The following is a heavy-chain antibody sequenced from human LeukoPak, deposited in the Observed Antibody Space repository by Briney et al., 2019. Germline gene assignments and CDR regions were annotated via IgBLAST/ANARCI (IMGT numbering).Heavy chain of an antibody. Sequence: SETLSLTCAVYGGSFSGYYWSWIRQPPGKGLEWIGEINHSGSTNYNPSLKSRVTISVDTSKNQFSLKLSSVTAADTAVYYCARGRDGDYGYTDFDYWGQGTVVTVSS. CDR3: ARGRDGDYGYTDFDY. D-gene: IGHD4-17*01. V-gene: IGHV4-34*01. CDR1: GGSFSGYY. CDR2: INHSGST. J-gene: IGHJ4*02.